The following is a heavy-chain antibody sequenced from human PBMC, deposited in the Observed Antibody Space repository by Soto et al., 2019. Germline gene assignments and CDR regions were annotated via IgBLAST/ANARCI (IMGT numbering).Heavy chain of an antibody. CDR3: ARDQRYYYDSSGFYRWDH. V-gene: IGHV1-18*01. CDR2: ISAYNDNT. Sequence: ASVKVSCKASGYTFTSYGFSWVRQAPGQGLEWMGWISAYNDNTNYGQKFQGRVTMTTDTPTSTAYMELRSLRSDDTAVYYCARDQRYYYDSSGFYRWDHWGQGTLVTVSS. D-gene: IGHD3-22*01. CDR1: GYTFTSYG. J-gene: IGHJ4*02.